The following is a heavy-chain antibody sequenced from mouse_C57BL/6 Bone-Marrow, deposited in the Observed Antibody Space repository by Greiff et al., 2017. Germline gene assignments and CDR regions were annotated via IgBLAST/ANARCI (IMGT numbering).Heavy chain of an antibody. CDR3: ASYFYAMDY. CDR1: GFTFSSYT. J-gene: IGHJ4*01. D-gene: IGHD1-1*01. V-gene: IGHV5-9*01. Sequence: EVQGVESGGGLVKPGGSLKLSCAASGFTFSSYTMSWVRQTPEKRLEWVATISGGGGNTYYPDSVKGRFTISRDNAKNTLYLQMSSLRSEDTALYYCASYFYAMDYWGQGTSVTVSS. CDR2: ISGGGGNT.